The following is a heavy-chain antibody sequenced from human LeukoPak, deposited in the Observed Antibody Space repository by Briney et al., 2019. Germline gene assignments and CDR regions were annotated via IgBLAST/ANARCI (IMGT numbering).Heavy chain of an antibody. V-gene: IGHV3-30*02. D-gene: IGHD6-19*01. CDR3: AKDLPPIAVAGFFDY. CDR1: GFTFSSYG. Sequence: GGSLRLSCAASGFTFSSYGMHWVRQAPGKGLEWVAVIWYDGSNKYYADSVKGRFTISRDNSKNTLYLQMNSLRAEDTAVYYCAKDLPPIAVAGFFDYWGQGTLVTVSS. CDR2: IWYDGSNK. J-gene: IGHJ4*02.